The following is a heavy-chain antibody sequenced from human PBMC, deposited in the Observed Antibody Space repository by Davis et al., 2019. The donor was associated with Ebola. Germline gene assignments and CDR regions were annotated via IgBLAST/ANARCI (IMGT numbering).Heavy chain of an antibody. Sequence: GESLKISCQGSGYSFADQWIGWVRQMPGKGLEWMGIIYPDDSETRYSPSFQGQVTISADNSIKTAFLHWSSLKASDTAIYYCASLRRSITGFDDGYDIWGQGTMVTVSS. J-gene: IGHJ3*02. CDR1: GYSFADQW. V-gene: IGHV5-51*01. D-gene: IGHD3-9*01. CDR3: ASLRRSITGFDDGYDI. CDR2: IYPDDSET.